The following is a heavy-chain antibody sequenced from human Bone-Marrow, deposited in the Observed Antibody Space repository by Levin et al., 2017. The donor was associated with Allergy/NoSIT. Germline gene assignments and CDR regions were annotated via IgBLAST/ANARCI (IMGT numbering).Heavy chain of an antibody. CDR1: GFTFSNAW. D-gene: IGHD5-24*01. V-gene: IGHV3-15*01. CDR3: TTDGATESWGYYYGMDV. J-gene: IGHJ6*02. CDR2: IKSKTDGGTT. Sequence: PGGSLRLSCAASGFTFSNAWMSWVRQAPGKGLEWVGRIKSKTDGGTTDYAAPVKGRFTISRDDSKNTLYLQMNSLKTEDTAVYYCTTDGATESWGYYYGMDVWGQGTTVTVSS.